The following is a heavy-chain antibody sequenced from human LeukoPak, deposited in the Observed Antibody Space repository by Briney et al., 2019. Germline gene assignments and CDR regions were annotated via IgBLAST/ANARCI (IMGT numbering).Heavy chain of an antibody. J-gene: IGHJ5*02. CDR3: ARADCSSSTCYLRRSRFDP. V-gene: IGHV3-21*01. Sequence: GGSLRLSCAASGFTLSNYDMNWVRLAPGKGLEWVSSISTSSRYIYYKDSVRGRFTISRDDAKNSLYLEMNSLRAEDTAVYYCARADCSSSTCYLRRSRFDPWGQGTLVTVSS. D-gene: IGHD2-2*01. CDR1: GFTLSNYD. CDR2: ISTSSRYI.